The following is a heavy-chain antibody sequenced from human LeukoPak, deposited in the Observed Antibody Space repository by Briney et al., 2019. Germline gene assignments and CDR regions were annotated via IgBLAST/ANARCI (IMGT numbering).Heavy chain of an antibody. CDR1: GFTLSSYS. D-gene: IGHD6-13*01. CDR2: ISSSSSYI. CDR3: ARDRGQQLVRGYYYYGMDV. V-gene: IGHV3-21*01. Sequence: AGGSLRLSCAASGFTLSSYSMNWVRQAPGKGLEWVSSISSSSSYIYYADSVKGRFTISRDNAKNSLYLQMNSLRAEDTAVYYCARDRGQQLVRGYYYYGMDVWGQGTTVTVSS. J-gene: IGHJ6*02.